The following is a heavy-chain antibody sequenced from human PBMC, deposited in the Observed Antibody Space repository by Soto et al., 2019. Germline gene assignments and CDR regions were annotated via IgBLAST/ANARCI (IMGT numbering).Heavy chain of an antibody. D-gene: IGHD6-6*01. CDR2: ISGSGDRT. CDR1: GFTFSSYA. J-gene: IGHJ6*03. V-gene: IGHV3-23*01. Sequence: EVQLLESGGGLVQPGGSLRLSCAASGFTFSSYAMSWVRQAPGKGLEWVSAISGSGDRTYYADSVEGRFTISRDNSKNTLYLQMNSLRAEDTAVYYCTADSSSSSFYYSMDVWGKGTTVTVSS. CDR3: TADSSSSSFYYSMDV.